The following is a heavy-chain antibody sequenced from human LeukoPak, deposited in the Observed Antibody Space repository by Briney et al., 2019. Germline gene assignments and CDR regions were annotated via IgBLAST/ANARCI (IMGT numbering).Heavy chain of an antibody. Sequence: GASVKVSCKASGGTFSSYAISWVRQAPGQGLEWMGGIIPIFGTANYAQKFQGRVTITADESTSTAYMELSSLRSEDTAVYYCARDRRRGTTNWFDPWGQGTLVTVSS. J-gene: IGHJ5*02. CDR2: IIPIFGTA. D-gene: IGHD1-7*01. V-gene: IGHV1-69*13. CDR1: GGTFSSYA. CDR3: ARDRRRGTTNWFDP.